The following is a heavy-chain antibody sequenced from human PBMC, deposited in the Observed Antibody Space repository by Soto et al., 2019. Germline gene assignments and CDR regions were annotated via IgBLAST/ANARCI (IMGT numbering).Heavy chain of an antibody. D-gene: IGHD3-9*01. J-gene: IGHJ4*02. CDR1: GFTFGDYA. V-gene: IGHV3-49*03. Sequence: PGGSLRLSCTASGFTFGDYAMSWFHQAPGKGLEWVGFIRSKAYGGTTEYAASVKGRFTISRDDSKGIAYLQMNSLKTEDTAVYYCTRPKYDILTGYRYYFDYWGQGTLVTVS. CDR2: IRSKAYGGTT. CDR3: TRPKYDILTGYRYYFDY.